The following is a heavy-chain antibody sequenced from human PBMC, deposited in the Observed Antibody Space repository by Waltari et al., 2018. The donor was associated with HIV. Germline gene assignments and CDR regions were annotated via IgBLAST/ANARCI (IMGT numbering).Heavy chain of an antibody. CDR1: GFQLDDLG. D-gene: IGHD3-10*01. J-gene: IGHJ4*02. Sequence: VLLVESGGGVVRPGGSLRPSCVASGFQLDDLGMSWVRHRPGKGREGFLGMKWNGGNKWYADSVKGRFGISRDNAKNSLYLQMNRLRADDTALYYCARDYGSGSYYNYWGQGTLVTVSS. CDR3: ARDYGSGSYYNY. V-gene: IGHV3-20*04. CDR2: MKWNGGNK.